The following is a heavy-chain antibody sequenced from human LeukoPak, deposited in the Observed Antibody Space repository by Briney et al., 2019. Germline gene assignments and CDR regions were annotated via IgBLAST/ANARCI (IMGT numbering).Heavy chain of an antibody. D-gene: IGHD2-21*02. CDR2: IYYSGST. V-gene: IGHV4-59*08. J-gene: IGHJ5*02. Sequence: PSETLSLTCPVSGGSISNYYYWSWIRQPPGKGLEWIGYIYYSGSTNYNPSLKSRVTISVDTSKNQFSLKLSSVTAADTAVYYCARHAKPGSVTDNWFDPWGQGTLVTVSS. CDR3: ARHAKPGSVTDNWFDP. CDR1: GGSISNYY.